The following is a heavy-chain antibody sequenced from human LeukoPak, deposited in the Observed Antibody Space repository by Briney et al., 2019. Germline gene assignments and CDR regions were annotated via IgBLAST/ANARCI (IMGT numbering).Heavy chain of an antibody. J-gene: IGHJ4*02. CDR2: IKQGGSEK. CDR1: GFTFSSYW. Sequence: PGGSLRLSCAASGFTFSSYWMSWVRQAPGKGLEWVANIKQGGSEKYYVDSVKGRFTISRDNAKNSLYLQMNSLSAEDTAVYYCASHYDFWSGHHYWGQGTLVTVSS. CDR3: ASHYDFWSGHHY. D-gene: IGHD3-3*01. V-gene: IGHV3-7*01.